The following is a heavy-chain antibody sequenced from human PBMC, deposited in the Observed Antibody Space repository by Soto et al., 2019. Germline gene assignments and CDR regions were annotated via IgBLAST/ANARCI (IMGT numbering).Heavy chain of an antibody. CDR1: GGSINSGDSY. V-gene: IGHV4-31*03. CDR2: INYRGST. CDR3: ARDAPGVAPY. D-gene: IGHD2-15*01. J-gene: IGHJ4*02. Sequence: QVQLQESGPGLVRPSQTLSLTCTVSGGSINSGDSYWNWIRQHPEKGLEWIGYINYRGSTFYNPSLKSRIIISVDTSKNQFSLSLSSVTAADTAVYYCARDAPGVAPYWGQGTRVTVSS.